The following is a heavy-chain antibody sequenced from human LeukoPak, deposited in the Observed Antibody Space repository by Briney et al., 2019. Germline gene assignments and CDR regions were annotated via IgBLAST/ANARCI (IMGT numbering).Heavy chain of an antibody. CDR1: GFTFSRYW. J-gene: IGHJ4*02. CDR3: ARGVRWLQSGEPCYFDY. CDR2: IKQDGSEK. V-gene: IGHV3-7*01. Sequence: PGGSLRLSCAASGFTFSRYWMTWVRQAPGKGLEWVANIKQDGSEKYYVDSVKGRFTISRDNAKNPLYLQMNSLRAEDTAVYYCARGVRWLQSGEPCYFDYWGQGTLVTVSS. D-gene: IGHD5-24*01.